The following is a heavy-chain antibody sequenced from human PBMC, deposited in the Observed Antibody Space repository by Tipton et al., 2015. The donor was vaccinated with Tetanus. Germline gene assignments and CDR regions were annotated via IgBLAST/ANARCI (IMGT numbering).Heavy chain of an antibody. CDR2: IYDSGST. J-gene: IGHJ2*01. V-gene: IGHV4-30-2*01. CDR1: GGSISSGDYS. D-gene: IGHD3-10*01. Sequence: TLSLTCAVSGGSISSGDYSRSWIRQPPGKGLEWIGYIYDSGSTYYNPSLKSRVTISEDRSKNQISLRLRSVTAADTAVYYCARTSGYFRSGAYIDVWGRGTLVTVSS. CDR3: ARTSGYFRSGAYIDV.